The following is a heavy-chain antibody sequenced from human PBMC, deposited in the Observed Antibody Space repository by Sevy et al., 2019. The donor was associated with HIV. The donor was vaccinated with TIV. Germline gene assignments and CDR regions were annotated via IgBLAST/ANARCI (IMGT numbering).Heavy chain of an antibody. CDR3: AKNTAAAGTGGLDY. J-gene: IGHJ4*01. CDR2: IQYDGSNK. D-gene: IGHD6-13*01. CDR1: GFTFSYSG. V-gene: IGHV3-30*02. Sequence: GGSLRLSCAASGFTFSYSGMHWVRQAPGKGLEWVTFIQYDGSNKYYADSVKGRFTISRDNSKNTLYLQMNSLRRDDTALYFCAKNTAAAGTGGLDYWGHGILVTVSS.